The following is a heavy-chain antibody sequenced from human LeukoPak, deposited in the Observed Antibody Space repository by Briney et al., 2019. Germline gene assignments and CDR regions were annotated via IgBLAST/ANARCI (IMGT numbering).Heavy chain of an antibody. CDR2: IYPGDSDT. CDR1: GYSFTNYG. Sequence: GESLKISCKCSGYSFTNYGIGWVRQMPGKGLECMCIIYPGDSDTRYSPSFHGQATISADKSISTAYLQWSSLKASDTAMYYCARLSSAWYDCDYWGQGTLVTVSS. D-gene: IGHD6-19*01. CDR3: ARLSSAWYDCDY. V-gene: IGHV5-51*01. J-gene: IGHJ4*02.